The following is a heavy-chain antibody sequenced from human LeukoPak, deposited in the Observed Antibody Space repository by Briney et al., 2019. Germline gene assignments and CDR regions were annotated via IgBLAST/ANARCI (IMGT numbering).Heavy chain of an antibody. CDR3: AKSYYYDSSGYCQFDY. D-gene: IGHD3-22*01. J-gene: IGHJ4*02. V-gene: IGHV4-39*01. CDR1: GGSISSSSYY. Sequence: TSETLSLTCTVSGGSISSSSYYWGWIRQPPGKGLEWIGSIYYSGSTYYNPSLKSRVTISVDTSKNQFSLNLSSVTAADTAVYYCAKSYYYDSSGYCQFDYWGQGTLVTVSS. CDR2: IYYSGST.